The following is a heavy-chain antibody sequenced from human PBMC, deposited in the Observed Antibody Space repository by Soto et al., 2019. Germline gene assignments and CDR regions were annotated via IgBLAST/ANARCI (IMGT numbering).Heavy chain of an antibody. CDR3: VRGASLNFDY. Sequence: EVQLVESGGGVLRPGGSLRLSCAASGFTFDDYGMSWARQAPGKGLEWVSGVNWNGGSTGYADSVKGRFTISRDNAKNSLYLQMNSLRAEDTAFYFCVRGASLNFDYWGQGTLVTVSS. CDR1: GFTFDDYG. CDR2: VNWNGGST. D-gene: IGHD1-26*01. V-gene: IGHV3-20*04. J-gene: IGHJ4*02.